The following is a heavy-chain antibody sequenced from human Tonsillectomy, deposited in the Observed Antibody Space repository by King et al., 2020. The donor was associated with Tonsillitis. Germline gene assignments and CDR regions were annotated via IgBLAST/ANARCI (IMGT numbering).Heavy chain of an antibody. D-gene: IGHD5-12*01. CDR3: ARDRGGLRYFDY. V-gene: IGHV3-33*01. CDR1: GFTFSNYG. CDR2: IWYDGTNK. Sequence: VQLVESGGGVVQPGRSLRLSCAASGFTFSNYGMHWVRQAPGKGLEWVAVIWYDGTNKDYADSVKGRFTISRDNSKNTLYLQMNSLGAEDTAVYYCARDRGGLRYFDYWGHGTLVTVSS. J-gene: IGHJ4*01.